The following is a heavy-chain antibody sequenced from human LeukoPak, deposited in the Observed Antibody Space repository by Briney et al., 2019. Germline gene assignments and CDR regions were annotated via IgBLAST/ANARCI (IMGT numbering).Heavy chain of an antibody. CDR1: GGSFSGYY. J-gene: IGHJ4*02. CDR3: ARDESIGDY. D-gene: IGHD2-21*01. V-gene: IGHV4-34*01. CDR2: INHSGST. Sequence: SETLSLTCAVYGGSFSGYYWSWIRQPPGKGLEWIGEINHSGSTNYNPSLKSRVTMSVDTSKNQFSLKLSSVTAADTAVYYCARDESIGDYWGQGTLVTVSS.